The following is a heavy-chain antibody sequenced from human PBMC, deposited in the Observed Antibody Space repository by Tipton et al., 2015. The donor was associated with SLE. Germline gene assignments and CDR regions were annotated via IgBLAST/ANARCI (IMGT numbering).Heavy chain of an antibody. CDR1: NGSISRSSYY. CDR2: IYYSGSTT. Sequence: TLSLTCSVSNGSISRSSYYWGWIRQPPGKGLEWIASIYYSGSTTYYNPSLKSRVTISVDTSNNQFSLLLTSVSAPDTAVYYCARDCTTGVCYTTSFDYWGQGTLVTVSP. CDR3: ARDCTTGVCYTTSFDY. J-gene: IGHJ4*02. V-gene: IGHV4-39*01. D-gene: IGHD2-8*01.